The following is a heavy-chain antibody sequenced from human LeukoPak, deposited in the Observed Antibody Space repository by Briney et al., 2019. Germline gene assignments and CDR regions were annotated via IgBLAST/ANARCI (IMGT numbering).Heavy chain of an antibody. J-gene: IGHJ4*02. CDR2: INHSGST. CDR1: GGSFSGYY. V-gene: IGHV4-34*01. Sequence: PSETLSLTCAVYGGSFSGYYWSWIRQPPGKGLEWIGEINHSGSTNCNPSLKSRVTISVDTSKNQFSLKLSSVTAADTAVYYCARDTHPHYYDRKPRWAKKHFGEFDYWGQGTLVTVSS. CDR3: ARDTHPHYYDRKPRWAKKHFGEFDY. D-gene: IGHD3-22*01.